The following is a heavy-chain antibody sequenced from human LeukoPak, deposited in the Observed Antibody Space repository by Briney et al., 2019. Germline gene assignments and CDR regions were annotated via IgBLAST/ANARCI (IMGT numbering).Heavy chain of an antibody. CDR2: ISYDGSNK. V-gene: IGHV3-30-3*01. Sequence: GRSLRLSCAASGFAFSRYAMHWVRQAPGKGLEWVAVISYDGSNKYYADSVKGRFTISRDNAKNSLYLQMNSLRAEDTAVYYCARNTGKGMGPLHKMDVWGKGTTVTVSS. D-gene: IGHD1-14*01. CDR3: ARNTGKGMGPLHKMDV. J-gene: IGHJ6*04. CDR1: GFAFSRYA.